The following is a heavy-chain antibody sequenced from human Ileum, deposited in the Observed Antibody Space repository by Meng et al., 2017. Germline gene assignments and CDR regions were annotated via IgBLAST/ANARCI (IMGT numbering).Heavy chain of an antibody. Sequence: HEQLVQSGAGGRQPGSSGKGACKPSGGTFSNFDLHWVRQAPGQGLEWMGGITPITGVTNYAHKFNGRVSITAATSTATAYLDLSSQRSADAALYFCASFTRCTRTSCYGGWFDPWGQGTLVTVSS. CDR1: GGTFSNFD. CDR3: ASFTRCTRTSCYGGWFDP. D-gene: IGHD2-8*01. V-gene: IGHV1-69*17. CDR2: ITPITGVT. J-gene: IGHJ5*02.